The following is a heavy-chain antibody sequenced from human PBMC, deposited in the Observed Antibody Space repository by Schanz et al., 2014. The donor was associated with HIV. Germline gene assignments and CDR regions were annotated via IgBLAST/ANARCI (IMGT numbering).Heavy chain of an antibody. Sequence: VQLVESGGGVVQPGRSLRLSCAASGLTFNSFGIHWVRQAPGKGLEWVANIKLDGSEKYYVDSVKGRFTISRDNTKNSLYLQMNSLRPEDTAVYYCARGQPLVQRWFDPWGQGTLVTVSS. V-gene: IGHV3-7*01. D-gene: IGHD6-13*01. CDR2: IKLDGSEK. CDR1: GLTFNSFG. CDR3: ARGQPLVQRWFDP. J-gene: IGHJ5*02.